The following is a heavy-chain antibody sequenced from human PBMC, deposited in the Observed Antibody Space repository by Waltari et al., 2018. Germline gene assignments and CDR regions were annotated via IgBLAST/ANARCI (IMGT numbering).Heavy chain of an antibody. J-gene: IGHJ4*02. D-gene: IGHD1-26*01. CDR1: GFTFSSYS. CDR2: ISWSSSYI. Sequence: EVQLVESGGGLVKPGGSLRLSCAASGFTFSSYSMNWVRQDPGKGLEWVSSISWSSSYIYYADSVKGRFTISRDNSKNSLYLQMNSLRAEDTAVYYCARERGWGATLVPIDYWGQGTLVTVSS. CDR3: ARERGWGATLVPIDY. V-gene: IGHV3-21*06.